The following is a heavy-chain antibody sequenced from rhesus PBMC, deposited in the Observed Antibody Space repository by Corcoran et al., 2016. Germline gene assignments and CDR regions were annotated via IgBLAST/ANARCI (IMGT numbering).Heavy chain of an antibody. Sequence: QVQLQESGPGVVKPSETLSLTCAVSGGSISDSYRWSWIRQPPGKGLEWIGYIYVSSPSTNYTPSPKSRVTMSQDTSKNQFSVKLGSVTAADTAVYYCAREVAAAGPFDYWGQGVLVTVSS. V-gene: IGHV4S10*01. CDR1: GGSISDSYR. CDR3: AREVAAAGPFDY. J-gene: IGHJ4*01. D-gene: IGHD6S26*01. CDR2: IYVSSPST.